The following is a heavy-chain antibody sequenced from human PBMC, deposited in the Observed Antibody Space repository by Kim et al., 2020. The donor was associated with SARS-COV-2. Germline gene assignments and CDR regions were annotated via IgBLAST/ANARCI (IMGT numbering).Heavy chain of an antibody. CDR3: ARGVGGSAFDI. CDR2: INHSGST. CDR1: GGSFSGYY. D-gene: IGHD2-15*01. J-gene: IGHJ3*02. Sequence: SETLSLTCAVYGGSFSGYYWSWIRQPQGKGLEWIGEINHSGSTNYNPSLKSRVTISVDTSKNQFSLKLSSVTAADTAVYYCARGVGGSAFDIWGQGTMVTVSS. V-gene: IGHV4-34*01.